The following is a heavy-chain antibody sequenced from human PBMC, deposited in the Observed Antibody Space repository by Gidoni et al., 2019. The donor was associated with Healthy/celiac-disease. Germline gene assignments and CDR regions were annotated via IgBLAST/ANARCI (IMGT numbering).Heavy chain of an antibody. V-gene: IGHV4-30-2*04. J-gene: IGHJ3*02. Sequence: LSLKSRVTRSVDTSKNQFSLQLSSVTAAETAVYYCARVNGGGALHAFDIWGQGTMVTVSS. CDR3: ARVNGGGALHAFDI. D-gene: IGHD3-16*01.